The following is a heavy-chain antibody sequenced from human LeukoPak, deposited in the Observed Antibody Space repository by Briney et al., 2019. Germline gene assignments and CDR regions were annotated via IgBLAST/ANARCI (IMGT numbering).Heavy chain of an antibody. Sequence: ASVNVSCKASGYTFTDYYIHWVRQAPGQGLEWMGWINPNSGGTNYAQKFQGRVTMTRDTSISTAYMELRRLRSDDTAVCYCARVRYYDSSSDLAYWGQGTPVIVSS. CDR2: INPNSGGT. J-gene: IGHJ4*02. D-gene: IGHD3-22*01. CDR1: GYTFTDYY. CDR3: ARVRYYDSSSDLAY. V-gene: IGHV1-2*02.